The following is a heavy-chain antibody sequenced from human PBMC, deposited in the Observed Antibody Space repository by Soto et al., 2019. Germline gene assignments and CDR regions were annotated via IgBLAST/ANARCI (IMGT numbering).Heavy chain of an antibody. CDR1: GYSFDNYW. CDR2: IYPGDSDR. J-gene: IGHJ6*02. D-gene: IGHD1-26*01. Sequence: GESLKISCKGSGYSFDNYWIGWVRQMPGKGLEWMAIIYPGDSDRRYSPSFQGQVTISADQSISTAYLQWSSLKASDTANYYCVRYRSRDYYYGMDVWGQGTTVTVS. CDR3: VRYRSRDYYYGMDV. V-gene: IGHV5-51*01.